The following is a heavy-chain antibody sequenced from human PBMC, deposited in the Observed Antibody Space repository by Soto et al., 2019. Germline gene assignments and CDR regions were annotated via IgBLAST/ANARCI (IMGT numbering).Heavy chain of an antibody. CDR2: IYYSGRS. J-gene: IGHJ4*02. V-gene: IGHV4-39*01. CDR3: ARQRTAVVTQAYFDH. Sequence: SETLSLTCTVSGGSITSSSYYWGWIRQPPGKGLEWIGGIYYSGRSYYNPSLKSRVTMSVDTSKNQFSLTLNSVTAADAAVYYCARQRTAVVTQAYFDHWGQGTLVTVSS. CDR1: GGSITSSSYY. D-gene: IGHD2-21*02.